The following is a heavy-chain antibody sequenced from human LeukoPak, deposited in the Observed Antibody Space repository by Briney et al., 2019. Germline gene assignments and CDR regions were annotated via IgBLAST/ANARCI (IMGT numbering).Heavy chain of an antibody. Sequence: GGSLRLSCAASGFTFSNYWMSWVRQAPGKGLEWVANIKQDGSEKCYVDSVKGRFTISRDNAKNSLYLQMNSLRAEDTAVYYCARAPHGGYALIDYWGRGTLVTVSS. J-gene: IGHJ4*02. V-gene: IGHV3-7*04. D-gene: IGHD5-12*01. CDR1: GFTFSNYW. CDR2: IKQDGSEK. CDR3: ARAPHGGYALIDY.